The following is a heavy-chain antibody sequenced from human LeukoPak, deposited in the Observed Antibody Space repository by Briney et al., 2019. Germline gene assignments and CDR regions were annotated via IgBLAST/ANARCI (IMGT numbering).Heavy chain of an antibody. CDR3: ARGSNEHAAALDP. Sequence: GGSLRLSCVASGVNFGSYGMHWVRQAPDKGLEGVAFIFYDGSNKFYEDSVKGRFTIYRDNPKNTVYLEMNSLRDEDTAVYYCARGSNEHAAALDPWGQGTLVIVSS. J-gene: IGHJ5*02. CDR1: GVNFGSYG. V-gene: IGHV3-33*01. CDR2: IFYDGSNK. D-gene: IGHD1-1*01.